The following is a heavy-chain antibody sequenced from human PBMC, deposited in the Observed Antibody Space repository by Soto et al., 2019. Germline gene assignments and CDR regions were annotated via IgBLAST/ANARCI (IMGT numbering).Heavy chain of an antibody. D-gene: IGHD2-15*01. CDR3: ARTLGYCSGGSCYRPDYFDY. Sequence: GGSLRLSCAASGFTFSSYSMNWVRQAPGKGLEWVSSISSSSSYIYYADSVKGRFTISRDNAKNSLYLQMNSLRAEDTAVYYCARTLGYCSGGSCYRPDYFDYRGQGTLVTVSS. J-gene: IGHJ4*02. CDR2: ISSSSSYI. CDR1: GFTFSSYS. V-gene: IGHV3-21*01.